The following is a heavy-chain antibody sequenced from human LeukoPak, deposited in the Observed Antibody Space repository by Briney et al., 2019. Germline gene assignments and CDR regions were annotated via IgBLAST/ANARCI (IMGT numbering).Heavy chain of an antibody. J-gene: IGHJ4*02. CDR1: GYTFTGYY. Sequence: GASVKVSCKASGYTFTGYYMHWVRPAPGQGLEWMGWINPNSGGTNYAQKFQGRVTMTRDTSISTAYMELSRLRSDDTAVYYCARDLRRITMIVVVTALGYWGQGTLVTVSS. CDR3: ARDLRRITMIVVVTALGY. CDR2: INPNSGGT. V-gene: IGHV1-2*02. D-gene: IGHD3-22*01.